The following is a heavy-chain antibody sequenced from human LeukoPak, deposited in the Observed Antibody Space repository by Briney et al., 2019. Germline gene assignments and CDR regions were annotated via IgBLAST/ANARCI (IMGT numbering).Heavy chain of an antibody. CDR1: GYTFTSYY. CDR3: ARVAARDWFDP. Sequence: ASAKVSCKASGYTFTSYYMHWVRQAPGQGLEWMGIINPSGGSTSYAQKFQGRVTMTRDTSTSTAYMELRSLRSDDTAVYYCARVAARDWFDPWGQGTLVTVSS. CDR2: INPSGGST. D-gene: IGHD6-6*01. V-gene: IGHV1-46*01. J-gene: IGHJ5*02.